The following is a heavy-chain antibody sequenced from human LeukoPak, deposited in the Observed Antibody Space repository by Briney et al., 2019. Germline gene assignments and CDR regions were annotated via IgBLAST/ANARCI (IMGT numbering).Heavy chain of an antibody. Sequence: GGSLRLSCVVSDFALSSHGMHWVRQAPGKGLGWVAVISSDGGKKSYADSVKGQFTISRDNSKNTLYLQMDSLRVEDTAIYYCARDRAWDYLDSWDQGPLVTVSS. CDR3: ARDRAWDYLDS. CDR2: ISSDGGKK. V-gene: IGHV3-30*03. J-gene: IGHJ4*02. D-gene: IGHD1-26*01. CDR1: DFALSSHG.